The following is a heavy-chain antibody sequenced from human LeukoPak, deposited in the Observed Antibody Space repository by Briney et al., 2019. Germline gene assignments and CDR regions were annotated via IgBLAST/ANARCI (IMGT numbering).Heavy chain of an antibody. J-gene: IGHJ3*02. CDR2: ISSSGSTI. CDR3: ARAQSRGYSGYEQPEPDAFDI. Sequence: PGGSLRLSCAASGFTFSDYYMSWVRQAPGKGLEWVSYISSSGSTIYYADSVKGRFTISRDNAKNSLYLQMNSLRAEDTAVYYCARAQSRGYSGYEQPEPDAFDIWGQGTMVTVSS. CDR1: GFTFSDYY. V-gene: IGHV3-11*04. D-gene: IGHD5-12*01.